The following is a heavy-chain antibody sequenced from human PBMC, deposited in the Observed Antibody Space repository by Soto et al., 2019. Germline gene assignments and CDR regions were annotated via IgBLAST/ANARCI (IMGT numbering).Heavy chain of an antibody. CDR2: TYYRSKWYN. Sequence: SQTLSLPCAISGDSVTSNSAAWDWIRQSPSRGLEWLGKTYYRSKWYNDYAISVKSRITISADTSTNQISLHLNSVTPEDTAVYFCARDFLYYRRYHPFDYWGQGTLVTVSS. CDR3: ARDFLYYRRYHPFDY. D-gene: IGHD3-10*01. CDR1: GDSVTSNSAA. V-gene: IGHV6-1*01. J-gene: IGHJ4*02.